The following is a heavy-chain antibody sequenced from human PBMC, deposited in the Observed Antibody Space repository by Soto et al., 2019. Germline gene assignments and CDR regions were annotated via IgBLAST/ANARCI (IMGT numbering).Heavy chain of an antibody. J-gene: IGHJ3*02. CDR3: VRYDRINMKPYSPEGFHI. V-gene: IGHV4-39*01. CDR2: VYYGGAIFYSGNI. CDR1: CDSISSSNSH. D-gene: IGHD3-3*02. Sequence: SETLSLTCTVSCDSISSSNSHWGWTRQPPGKGLEYIGSVYYGGAIFYSGNIYYNPSLKSRVTISVDTSKNQFSLRLSSVTAADTGVYYCVRYDRINMKPYSPEGFHIWGQGTMVTVSS.